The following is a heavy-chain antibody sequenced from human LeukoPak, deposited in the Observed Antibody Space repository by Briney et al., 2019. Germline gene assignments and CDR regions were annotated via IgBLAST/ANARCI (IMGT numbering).Heavy chain of an antibody. D-gene: IGHD3-22*01. CDR3: ARVAGPYYYDSSGPFDY. V-gene: IGHV4-59*08. Sequence: SETLSLTCTVSGGPINSHYWSWIRQAPGKGLEWIGYIYYSGTTNYNPSLKSRVAMSIDRSKSQFSLNLRSVTASDTAVYYCARVAGPYYYDSSGPFDYWGQGSLVTVSS. CDR2: IYYSGTT. J-gene: IGHJ4*02. CDR1: GGPINSHY.